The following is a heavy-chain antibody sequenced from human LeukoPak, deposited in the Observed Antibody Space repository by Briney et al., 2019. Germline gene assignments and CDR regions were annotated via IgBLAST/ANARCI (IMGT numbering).Heavy chain of an antibody. CDR1: GYTFTGYY. D-gene: IGHD3-22*01. CDR2: INPNSGGT. V-gene: IGHV1-2*02. J-gene: IGHJ4*02. Sequence: GASVKVSCKASGYTFTGYYMHWVRQAPGQGLEWMGWINPNSGGTNYAQKLQGRVTMTTDTSTSTAYMELRSLRSDDTAVYYCARKGYYYDSSGYQLPNPTRPFDYWGQGTLVTVSS. CDR3: ARKGYYYDSSGYQLPNPTRPFDY.